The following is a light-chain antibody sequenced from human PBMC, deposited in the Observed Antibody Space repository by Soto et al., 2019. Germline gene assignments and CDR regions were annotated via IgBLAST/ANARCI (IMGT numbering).Light chain of an antibody. CDR1: QSVSSD. V-gene: IGKV3-15*01. Sequence: EIVMTQSPATLSVSPGEGATLSCRASQSVSSDLAWYQQKPGQAPRLLIYGASTRATGIPARFSGSGSGTEFTLTISGLQSEDFAVYYCQQYNKWPPLTFGGGTQVELK. CDR2: GAS. CDR3: QQYNKWPPLT. J-gene: IGKJ4*01.